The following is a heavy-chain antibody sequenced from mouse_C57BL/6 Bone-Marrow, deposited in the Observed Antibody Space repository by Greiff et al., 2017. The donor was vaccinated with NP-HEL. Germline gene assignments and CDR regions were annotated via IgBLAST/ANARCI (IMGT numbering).Heavy chain of an antibody. CDR2: IDPANGNT. CDR3: ANYYGSRGPWFAY. V-gene: IGHV14-3*01. J-gene: IGHJ3*01. CDR1: GFNIKNTY. Sequence: VHVKQSVAELVRPGASVKLSCTASGFNIKNTYMHWVKQRPEQGLEWIGRIDPANGNTKYAPKFQGKATITADTSSNTAYLQLSSLTSEDTAIYYCANYYGSRGPWFAYWGQGTLVTVSA. D-gene: IGHD1-1*01.